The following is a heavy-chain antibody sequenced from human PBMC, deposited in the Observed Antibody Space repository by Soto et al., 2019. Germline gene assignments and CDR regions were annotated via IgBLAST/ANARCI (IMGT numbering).Heavy chain of an antibody. CDR1: GGTFSSYA. D-gene: IGHD2-8*01. CDR3: ARGGGYCTNGVCYRFDY. V-gene: IGHV1-69*01. Sequence: QVHLVQSGAEVKKPGSSVKVSCKASGGTFSSYALSWVRQAPGQGLEWMGGIIPIFGTANYAQKFQGRVTITADESTSTAYMELSSLRSEDKAVYYCARGGGYCTNGVCYRFDYWSQGTLVTVSS. J-gene: IGHJ4*02. CDR2: IIPIFGTA.